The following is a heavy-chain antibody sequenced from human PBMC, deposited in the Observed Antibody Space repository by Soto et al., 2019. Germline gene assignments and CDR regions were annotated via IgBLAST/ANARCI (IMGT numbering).Heavy chain of an antibody. D-gene: IGHD3-10*01. V-gene: IGHV4-4*02. CDR1: GYSMDSSNW. J-gene: IGHJ4*02. CDR3: ARGFAVVRGKPPHEHLIDY. CDR2: IYHTGST. Sequence: SETLSLTCAVSGYSMDSSNWWSWVRQAPGKGLEWIGEIYHTGSTKYNPSLMSRVTILVDRSKNQFSLKLSSVTAADTAVYYCARGFAVVRGKPPHEHLIDYWGQGILVTVSS.